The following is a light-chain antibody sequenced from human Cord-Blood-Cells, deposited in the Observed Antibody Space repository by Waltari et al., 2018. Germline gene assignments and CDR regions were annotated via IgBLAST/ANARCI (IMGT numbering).Light chain of an antibody. Sequence: VMTQSPDSLLVSPGEQAITNCTPTHSVLYSSNTKNYLACYQQKPGQPAKLLIYWASTREAGVPDRFSGSGSGTDFTLTISSLQAEDVAVYYCQQYYSTPCTFGQGTKLEIK. CDR2: WAS. J-gene: IGKJ2*02. CDR3: QQYYSTPCT. V-gene: IGKV4-1*01. CDR1: HSVLYSSNTKNY.